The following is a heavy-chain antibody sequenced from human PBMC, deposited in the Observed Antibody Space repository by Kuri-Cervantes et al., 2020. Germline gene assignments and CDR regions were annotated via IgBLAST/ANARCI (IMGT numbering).Heavy chain of an antibody. D-gene: IGHD3-22*01. V-gene: IGHV1-69*13. J-gene: IGHJ3*01. CDR2: IIPIFGTA. CDR1: GGTFSSYA. Sequence: SVQITCKASGGTFSSYAISWVRQAPGQGLEWMGGIIPIFGTANYAQKFQGSVTITADESTSTAYMELSSLRAEDTAVYYCAGGVTMIARAFDFWGQGTMVTVSS. CDR3: AGGVTMIARAFDF.